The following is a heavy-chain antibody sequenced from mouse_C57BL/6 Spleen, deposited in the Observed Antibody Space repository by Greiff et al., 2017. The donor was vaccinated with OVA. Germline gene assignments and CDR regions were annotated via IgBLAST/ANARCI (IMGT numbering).Heavy chain of an antibody. J-gene: IGHJ1*03. V-gene: IGHV1-55*01. Sequence: QVQLQQPGAELVKPGASVKMSCKASGYTFTSYWITWVKQRPGQGLEWIGYIYPGSGSTNYNEKFKSKATLTVDTSSSTAYMQLSSLTSEDAAVDYCARATRRYFDVWGTGTTVTVSS. CDR2: IYPGSGST. CDR1: GYTFTSYW. D-gene: IGHD1-1*01. CDR3: ARATRRYFDV.